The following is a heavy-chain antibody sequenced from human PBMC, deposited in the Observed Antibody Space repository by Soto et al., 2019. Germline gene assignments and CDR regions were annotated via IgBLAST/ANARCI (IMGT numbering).Heavy chain of an antibody. J-gene: IGHJ4*02. CDR3: ARVLNKSQLAARPEASYQLDY. CDR2: ISYDGSNK. V-gene: IGHV3-30-3*01. Sequence: GGSLTLSCTASGCTFSSYTMHWVRQAPGKGLEWVAVISYDGSNKYYADSVKRRFTISRHTSKNTMYLQMNSLRAEDTAVYYCARVLNKSQLAARPEASYQLDYCGRG. CDR1: GCTFSSYT. D-gene: IGHD6-6*01.